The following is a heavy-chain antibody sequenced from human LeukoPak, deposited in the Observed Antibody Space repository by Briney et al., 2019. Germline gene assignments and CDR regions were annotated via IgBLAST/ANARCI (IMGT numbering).Heavy chain of an antibody. CDR3: ARDRPPTYYYDSSGLD. D-gene: IGHD3-22*01. CDR2: IYYSGST. J-gene: IGHJ4*02. V-gene: IGHV4-39*07. Sequence: SETLSLTCTVSGGSISSYYWSWIRQPPGKGLEWIGSIYYSGSTYYNPSLKSRVTISVDTSKNQFSLKLSSVTAADTAVYYCARDRPPTYYYDSSGLDWGQGTLVTVSS. CDR1: GGSISSYY.